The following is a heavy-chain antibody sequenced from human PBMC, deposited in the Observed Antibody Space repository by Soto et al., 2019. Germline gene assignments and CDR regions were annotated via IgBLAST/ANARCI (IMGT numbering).Heavy chain of an antibody. CDR1: GYTFTSYA. Sequence: QVQLVQSGAEVKKPGASVKVSCKASGYTFTSYAMHWVRQAPGQRLEWMGWINAGNGNTKYSQKFQGRLTITRDTSASTAYMELSSLRSEVTAASYCTRVIVHQLGRDLCFNRFDPWGQGTLVTVSS. D-gene: IGHD6-13*01. J-gene: IGHJ5*02. CDR2: INAGNGNT. V-gene: IGHV1-3*01. CDR3: TRVIVHQLGRDLCFNRFDP.